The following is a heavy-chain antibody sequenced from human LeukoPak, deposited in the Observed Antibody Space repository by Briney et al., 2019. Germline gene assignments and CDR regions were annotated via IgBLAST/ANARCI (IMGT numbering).Heavy chain of an antibody. CDR1: GFTFSSYS. V-gene: IGHV3-21*01. CDR2: ISSSRTDM. D-gene: IGHD1-26*01. CDR3: AKGEVWFDP. Sequence: GGSLRLSCVDSGFTFSSYSMNWVRQAPGKGLEWVASISSSRTDMHYADSMKGRFTISRDHPRKSLYLQMNSLRVEDTAVYYCAKGEVWFDPWGQGTLVTVSA. J-gene: IGHJ5*02.